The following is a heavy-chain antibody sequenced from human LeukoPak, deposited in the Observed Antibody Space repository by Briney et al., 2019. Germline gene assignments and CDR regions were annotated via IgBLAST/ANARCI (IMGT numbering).Heavy chain of an antibody. D-gene: IGHD3-10*01. J-gene: IGHJ4*02. CDR2: ISGTAVTI. CDR3: AKAPGYGSENPFDL. CDR1: GIAFGTYA. Sequence: GGSLRLSCVASGIAFGTYAMSWVRQAPGKGLEWVAAISGTAVTIDYADSVKGRFTIPRDNSKNTLYLQMRSLRVEDTAVYYCAKAPGYGSENPFDLWGQGTLLTVSS. V-gene: IGHV3-23*01.